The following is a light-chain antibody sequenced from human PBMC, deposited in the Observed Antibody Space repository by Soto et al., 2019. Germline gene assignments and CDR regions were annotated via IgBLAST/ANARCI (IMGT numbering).Light chain of an antibody. V-gene: IGKV3-20*01. CDR2: SAS. CDR1: ECVSRY. CDR3: QQYGSSPPT. J-gene: IGKJ1*01. Sequence: IVLTQSPGTLSVYQGERTTLSCRASECVSRYLAWYQQQPGQGPRLLMYSASSRATGTPDRFSGSGSGTDFPPTINRLEPEDSALYYCQQYGSSPPTFGQGTKLDIK.